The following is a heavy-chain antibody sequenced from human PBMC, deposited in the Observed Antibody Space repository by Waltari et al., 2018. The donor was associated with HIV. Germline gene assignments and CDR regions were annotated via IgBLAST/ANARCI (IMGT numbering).Heavy chain of an antibody. CDR2: ISSSSSYI. Sequence: EVQLVESGGGLVKPGGSLRLSCAASGFTFSSYSMNWVRQAPGKGLEWVSSISSSSSYIYYADSVKGRFTISRDNAKNSLYLQMNSLRAEDTAVYYCARDSTYYYDSSGYYSGYWGQGTLVTVSS. J-gene: IGHJ4*02. CDR3: ARDSTYYYDSSGYYSGY. V-gene: IGHV3-21*01. D-gene: IGHD3-22*01. CDR1: GFTFSSYS.